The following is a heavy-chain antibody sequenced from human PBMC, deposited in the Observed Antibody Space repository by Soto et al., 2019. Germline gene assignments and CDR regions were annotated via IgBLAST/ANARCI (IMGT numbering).Heavy chain of an antibody. CDR1: GFTFNSNA. CDR2: ISYDVRVQ. V-gene: IGHV3-30*04. Sequence: QGQLVESGGDVVQPGRSLRLSCAASGFTFNSNAMHWVRQAPGKGLAWVAVISYDVRVQQYTDSVKGRFTISRDDSKNILYLQMNSLRDEDTALQYCARDKIQGAPDYLDSWGQGTLVTVSS. J-gene: IGHJ4*02. CDR3: ARDKIQGAPDYLDS.